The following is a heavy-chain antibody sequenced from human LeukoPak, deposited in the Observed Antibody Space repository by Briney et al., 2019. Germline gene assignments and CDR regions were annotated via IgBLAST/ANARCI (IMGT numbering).Heavy chain of an antibody. CDR3: AKRGPGSPESGKYYFDY. J-gene: IGHJ4*02. CDR2: ISGSAART. V-gene: IGHV3-23*01. CDR1: GFTFSTYG. D-gene: IGHD3-10*01. Sequence: GGSLRLSCAASGFTFSTYGMTWVRQAPGRGLEWVSAISGSAARTFYADSVKGRFAISRDNSKNTLSLQMNSLRAEDTAVYYCAKRGPGSPESGKYYFDYWGQGTLVTVSS.